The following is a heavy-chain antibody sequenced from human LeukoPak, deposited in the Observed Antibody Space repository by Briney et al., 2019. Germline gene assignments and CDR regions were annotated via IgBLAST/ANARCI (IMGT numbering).Heavy chain of an antibody. CDR3: ARQGYTVSYYFLDY. CDR2: IYSTGST. V-gene: IGHV4-4*07. D-gene: IGHD1-26*01. J-gene: IGHJ4*02. Sequence: KTSETLSLTCDVSGGAVRSYWWGWVRQPAGKGLEWLARIYSTGSTRFNLSLKSRLTLSIDTSKNQFSLKLTSVPAADTAVYFCARQGYTVSYYFLDYWSQGTLVTVSS. CDR1: GGAVRSYW.